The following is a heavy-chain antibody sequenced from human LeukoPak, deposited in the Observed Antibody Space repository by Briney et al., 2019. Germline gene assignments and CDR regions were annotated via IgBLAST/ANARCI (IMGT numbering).Heavy chain of an antibody. Sequence: PSETLSLTCTVSGGSISSSSYYWGWIRQPPGKGLEWIGSIYYSGSTYYNPSLKSRVTISVDTSKNQFSLKLSSVTAADTAVYYCAREGGITMTEFDPWGQGTLVTVSS. CDR2: IYYSGST. J-gene: IGHJ5*02. V-gene: IGHV4-39*02. CDR1: GGSISSSSYY. CDR3: AREGGITMTEFDP. D-gene: IGHD3-22*01.